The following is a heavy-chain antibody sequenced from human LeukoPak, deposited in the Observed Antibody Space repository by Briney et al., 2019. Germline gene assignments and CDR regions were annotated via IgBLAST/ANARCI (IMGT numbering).Heavy chain of an antibody. CDR1: GFIFSTYG. CDR3: ARDVGGSLDY. CDR2: IKGDESAR. V-gene: IGHV3-7*01. D-gene: IGHD1-26*01. J-gene: IGHJ4*02. Sequence: GGSLRLSCATSGFIFSTYGMAWVRQAPGKGLEWVANIKGDESARHQADSVKGRFTISRDNAQNSVYLQMSSLRGEDTAVYYCARDVGGSLDYWGQGTLVTVSS.